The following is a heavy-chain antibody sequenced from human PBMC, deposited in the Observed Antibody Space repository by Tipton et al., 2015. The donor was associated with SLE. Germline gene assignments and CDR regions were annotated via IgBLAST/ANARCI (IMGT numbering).Heavy chain of an antibody. V-gene: IGHV3-30-3*01. CDR2: ISYDGSNK. J-gene: IGHJ1*01. D-gene: IGHD4-17*01. Sequence: SLRLSCAASGFTFSSYAMHWVRQAPGKGLEWVAVISYDGSNKYYADSVKGRFTISRDNSKNTLYLQMNSLRAEDTAVYYCARGGAVTTFFAVAEYFQHWGQGTLVTVSS. CDR1: GFTFSSYA. CDR3: ARGGAVTTFFAVAEYFQH.